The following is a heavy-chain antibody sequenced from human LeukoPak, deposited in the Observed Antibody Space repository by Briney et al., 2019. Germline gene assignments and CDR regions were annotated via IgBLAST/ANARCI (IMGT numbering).Heavy chain of an antibody. D-gene: IGHD6-19*01. Sequence: GGSLRLSCAASGFTFSSYAMTWVRQAPGKGLEWVSAISGNGSSTYYADSVKGRFTISRDNSKNTLYLQMNSLRAEDTAVYYCAKAGQWLVPLGYFDYWGQGTLVTVSS. CDR3: AKAGQWLVPLGYFDY. J-gene: IGHJ4*02. CDR2: ISGNGSST. V-gene: IGHV3-23*01. CDR1: GFTFSSYA.